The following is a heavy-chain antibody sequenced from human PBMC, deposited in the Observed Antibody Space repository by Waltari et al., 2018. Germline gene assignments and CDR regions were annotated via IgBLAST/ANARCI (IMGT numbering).Heavy chain of an antibody. J-gene: IGHJ2*01. V-gene: IGHV4-59*01. CDR3: ARVPPYYSFDL. CDR1: GGPISSYY. D-gene: IGHD3-10*01. CDR2: IYYSGST. Sequence: QVQLPESGPGLVKPSETLSLTCTVPGGPISSYYWSWIRQPPGKGLEWIGYIYYSGSTNYNPSLKSRVTISVDTSKNQFSLKLSSVTAADTAVYYCARVPPYYSFDLWGRGTLVTVSS.